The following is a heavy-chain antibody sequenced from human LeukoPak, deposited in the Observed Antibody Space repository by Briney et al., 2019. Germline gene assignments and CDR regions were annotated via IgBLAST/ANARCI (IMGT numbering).Heavy chain of an antibody. CDR2: FDPEDGET. CDR3: ARHYGGNSAGTGGGTDAFDI. V-gene: IGHV1-24*01. CDR1: GYTLTQLS. Sequence: ASVKVSCKVSGYTLTQLSIHWVRQAPGQGLEWMGGFDPEDGETIYAQRFQGSVTMTEDTTADTAFMELSSLGSEDSAVYYCARHYGGNSAGTGGGTDAFDIWGQGTMVTVSS. J-gene: IGHJ3*02. D-gene: IGHD4-23*01.